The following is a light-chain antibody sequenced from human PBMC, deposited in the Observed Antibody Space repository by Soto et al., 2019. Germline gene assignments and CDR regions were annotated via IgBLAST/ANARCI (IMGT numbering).Light chain of an antibody. J-gene: IGLJ1*01. CDR3: SSYTSSSTPSYV. V-gene: IGLV1-47*01. Sequence: QSVLTQPPSASGTPGQGVTISCSGSTSNIGSNYVYWYQQLPGTAPKLLIYRNNQRPSGVPDRFSGSKSGTSASLAISGLQAEDEADYYCSSYTSSSTPSYVFGTGTKVTVL. CDR2: RNN. CDR1: TSNIGSNY.